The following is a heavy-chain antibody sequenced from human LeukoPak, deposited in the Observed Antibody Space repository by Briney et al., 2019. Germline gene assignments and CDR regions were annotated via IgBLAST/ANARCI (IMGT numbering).Heavy chain of an antibody. CDR3: ARGLGRLGGDY. D-gene: IGHD3-16*01. Sequence: GGSLRLSCAASGFTVSSNYMSWVSQAPGKGLEWVSVIYSGGSTYYADSVKGRFTISRQNSKNTLYLQMNSLRAEDTAVYYCARGLGRLGGDYWGQGTLVTVSS. CDR1: GFTVSSNY. CDR2: IYSGGST. J-gene: IGHJ4*02. V-gene: IGHV3-53*04.